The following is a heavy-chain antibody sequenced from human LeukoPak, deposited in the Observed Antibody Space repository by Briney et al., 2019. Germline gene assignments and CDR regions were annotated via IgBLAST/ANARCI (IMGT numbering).Heavy chain of an antibody. CDR3: ARDIGYCSGGSCYSSIDY. D-gene: IGHD2-15*01. CDR2: IIPIFGTA. Sequence: SVTVSCKASGGTFSSYAISWVRQAPGQGLEWMGGIIPIFGTANYAQKFQGRVTMTRDTSTSTVYMELSSLRSEDTAVYYCARDIGYCSGGSCYSSIDYWGQGTLVTVSS. J-gene: IGHJ4*02. CDR1: GGTFSSYA. V-gene: IGHV1-69*05.